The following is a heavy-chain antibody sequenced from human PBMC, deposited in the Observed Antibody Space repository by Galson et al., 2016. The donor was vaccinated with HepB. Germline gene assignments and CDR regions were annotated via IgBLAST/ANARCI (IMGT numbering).Heavy chain of an antibody. Sequence: TLSLTCTVSGGSISSGGYYWSWIRQHPGKGLEWIRNIYYSGYTYYNPSLKSRVTISVDTSKNQFSLTLSSVTAADTDVYHCARGTPSYFYDSSGNLDYWGQGTLVTVSS. CDR3: ARGTPSYFYDSSGNLDY. V-gene: IGHV4-31*03. D-gene: IGHD3-22*01. J-gene: IGHJ4*02. CDR2: IYYSGYT. CDR1: GGSISSGGYY.